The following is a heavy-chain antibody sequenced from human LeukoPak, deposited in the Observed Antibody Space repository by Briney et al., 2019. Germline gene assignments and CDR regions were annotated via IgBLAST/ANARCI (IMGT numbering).Heavy chain of an antibody. CDR2: INPIFGTA. D-gene: IGHD3-10*01. V-gene: IGHV1-69*13. CDR1: GGTFSSYA. CDR3: AFNYGSGSSFDY. Sequence: GASVKVSCKASGGTFSSYAIRWVRQAPGQGLEWMGGINPIFGTANYAQKFQGRVTITADESTSTAYMELSSLRSEDTAVYYCAFNYGSGSSFDYWGQGTLVTVSS. J-gene: IGHJ4*02.